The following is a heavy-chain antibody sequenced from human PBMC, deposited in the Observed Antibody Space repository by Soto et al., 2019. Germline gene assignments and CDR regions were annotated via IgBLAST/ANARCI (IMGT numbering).Heavy chain of an antibody. J-gene: IGHJ5*01. CDR1: GFTFSSYA. D-gene: IGHD6-19*01. V-gene: IGHV3-23*01. Sequence: EVQLLESGGGLVQPGGSLRLSCEASGFTFSSYAMSWVRQAPGKGLEWVSGISGSGGSTNYADSVKGRFTISRDNSKDRLDVQMKGLVVEETAEYDSGGDGGQLLGSGEFGCWGEGALV. CDR3: GGDGGQLLGSGEFGC. CDR2: ISGSGGST.